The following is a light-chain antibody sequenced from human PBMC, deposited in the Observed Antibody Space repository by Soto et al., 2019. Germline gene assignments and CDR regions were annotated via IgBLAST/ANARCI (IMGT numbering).Light chain of an antibody. CDR2: AAS. CDR1: QGISSY. V-gene: IGKV1-9*01. CDR3: QQLNSYPLT. Sequence: DIQLTQSPSFLSASVGDRVTITCRASQGISSYLAWSQQKPGKAPKLLIYAASTLQSGVPSRFSGSGSGTEFTLTISSLQPEDFATYYCQQLNSYPLTFGQGTRLEIK. J-gene: IGKJ5*01.